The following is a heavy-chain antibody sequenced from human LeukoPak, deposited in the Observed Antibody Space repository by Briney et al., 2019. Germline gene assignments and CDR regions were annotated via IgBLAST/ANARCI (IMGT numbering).Heavy chain of an antibody. CDR1: GYTLTELS. J-gene: IGHJ4*02. CDR3: ATEDSYVWGSSFDY. V-gene: IGHV1-24*01. Sequence: ASVKVSCKVSGYTLTELSMHWVRQAPGKGLEWMGGFDPEDGETIYAQKFQGRATMTEDTSTDTAYMELSSLRSEDTAVYYCATEDSYVWGSSFDYWGQGTLVTVSS. CDR2: FDPEDGET. D-gene: IGHD3-16*01.